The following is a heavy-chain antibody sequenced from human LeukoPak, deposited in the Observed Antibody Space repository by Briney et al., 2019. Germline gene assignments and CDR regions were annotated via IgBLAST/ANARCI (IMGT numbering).Heavy chain of an antibody. CDR3: AELGIAMIGGV. CDR2: ISSSGSTI. J-gene: IGHJ6*04. D-gene: IGHD3-10*02. CDR1: GFTFSSYE. Sequence: GGSLRLSCAASGFTFSSYEMNWVRQAPGKGLEWVSYISSSGSTIYYADSEKGRFTISRDNAKNSLYLQMNSLRAEDTAVYYCAELGIAMIGGVWGKGTTVTISS. V-gene: IGHV3-48*03.